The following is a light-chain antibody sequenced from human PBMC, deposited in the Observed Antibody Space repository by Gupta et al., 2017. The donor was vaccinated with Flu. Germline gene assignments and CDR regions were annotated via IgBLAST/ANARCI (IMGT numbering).Light chain of an antibody. J-gene: IGKJ1*01. V-gene: IGKV1-5*03. CDR3: LQENSYGRT. Sequence: DIQMTQSPSTLSASVGDRVTITCRASQSINRWLAWYQQKPREGPKVLIYKASSLQKGVPSRFSGSGSGTEFTLTINSLQPDDFATYYCLQENSYGRTFGQGTKVEV. CDR1: QSINRW. CDR2: KAS.